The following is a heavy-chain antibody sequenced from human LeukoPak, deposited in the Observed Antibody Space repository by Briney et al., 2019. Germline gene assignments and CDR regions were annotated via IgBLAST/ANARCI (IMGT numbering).Heavy chain of an antibody. CDR1: GFTFSSYW. CDR2: IKQDGSEK. V-gene: IGHV3-7*01. J-gene: IGHJ6*03. D-gene: IGHD2-21*01. CDR3: VREGDPIFLFYYFMDV. Sequence: GGSLRLSCAASGFTFSSYWMSWVRQAPGKGLEWVANIKQDGSEKYYVDSVKGRFTISRDNAKNSLYLQMNSLRAEDTAVYYCVREGDPIFLFYYFMDVWGKGTTVTVSS.